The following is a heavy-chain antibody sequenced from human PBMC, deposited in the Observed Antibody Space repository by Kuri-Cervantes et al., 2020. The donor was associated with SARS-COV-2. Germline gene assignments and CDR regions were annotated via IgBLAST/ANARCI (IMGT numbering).Heavy chain of an antibody. D-gene: IGHD2-2*01. J-gene: IGHJ3*02. V-gene: IGHV3-21*01. CDR3: ARENSVVPAAKHPIDI. CDR2: ISSSSSYI. CDR1: GFTFSSYS. Sequence: GESLKISCAASGFTFSSYSMNWVRQAPGKGLDWVSSISSSSSYIYYAVSVKGRFTISRDNAKNSLYLQMNSLRAEDTAVYYCARENSVVPAAKHPIDIWGQETMVTVSS.